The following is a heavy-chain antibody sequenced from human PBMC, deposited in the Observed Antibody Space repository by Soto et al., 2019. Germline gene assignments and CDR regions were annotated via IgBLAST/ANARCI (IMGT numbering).Heavy chain of an antibody. CDR1: GYTFTSYG. CDR2: ISAYNGNT. CDR3: ARWEYGSGPIWGGCYYYYYGMDV. Sequence: QVQLVQSGAEVKKPGASVKVSCKASGYTFTSYGISWVRQAPGQGLEWMGWISAYNGNTNYAQKLQGRVTMTTDTSTSTAYRELRSLRSDDTAVYYCARWEYGSGPIWGGCYYYYYGMDVWGQGTTVTVSS. D-gene: IGHD3-10*01. V-gene: IGHV1-18*01. J-gene: IGHJ6*02.